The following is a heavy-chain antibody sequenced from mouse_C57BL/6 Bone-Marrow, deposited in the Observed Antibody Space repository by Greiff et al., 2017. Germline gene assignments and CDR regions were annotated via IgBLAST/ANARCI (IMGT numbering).Heavy chain of an antibody. D-gene: IGHD1-1*01. CDR2: ISSGGDYI. CDR3: TRAPHYYGSSLYYFDY. V-gene: IGHV5-9-1*02. CDR1: GFTFSSYA. J-gene: IGHJ2*01. Sequence: EVKLQESGEGLVKPGGSLKLSCAASGFTFSSYAMSWVRQTPEKRLEWVAYISSGGDYIYYADTVKGRFTISRDNARNTLYLQMSSLKSEDTAMYYCTRAPHYYGSSLYYFDYWGQGTTLTVSS.